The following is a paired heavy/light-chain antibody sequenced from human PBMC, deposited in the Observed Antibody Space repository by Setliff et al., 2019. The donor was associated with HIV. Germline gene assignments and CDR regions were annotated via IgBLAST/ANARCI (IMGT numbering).Heavy chain of an antibody. CDR3: AREDYYDSGNYFYGMGV. CDR1: GYIFISYY. J-gene: IGHJ6*02. Sequence: QVQLVQSGAEVKKPGASVKVSCKASGYIFISYYIHWVRQAPGQGLEWMGIINPRGGNTRNAENFQGRVTMTRDTSTSTVSMELSSLRSEDTAVYYCAREDYYDSGNYFYGMGVWGQGTTVTVSS. CDR2: INPRGGNT. V-gene: IGHV1-46*01. D-gene: IGHD3-10*01.
Light chain of an antibody. CDR2: STD. CDR3: LLYFGGARPV. Sequence: QTVVTQEPSLTVSPGGTVTLTCASSTGAVTSGYYPNWFQQKPGQAPRSLIFSTDNKHSWTPARFSGSLLGDKAALTLSGVQPEDEAEYYCLLYFGGARPVFGGGTKLTVL. V-gene: IGLV7-43*01. J-gene: IGLJ2*01. CDR1: TGAVTSGYY.